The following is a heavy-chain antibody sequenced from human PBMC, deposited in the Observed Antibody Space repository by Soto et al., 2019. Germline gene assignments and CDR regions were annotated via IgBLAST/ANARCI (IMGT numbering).Heavy chain of an antibody. CDR3: SGGPGQGLRGWQYFYY. Sequence: QLQLQESGPGLVKPSETLSLTCTVSGGSISSSSYYWGWIRQPPGKGLEWIGSIYYSGSTYYNPSLKSRVTITVDKSQDQFSLKLSSVTAADNAVDYCSGGPGQGLRGWQYFYYWGQGTLVTVSS. D-gene: IGHD5-12*01. CDR2: IYYSGST. J-gene: IGHJ4*02. V-gene: IGHV4-39*01. CDR1: GGSISSSSYY.